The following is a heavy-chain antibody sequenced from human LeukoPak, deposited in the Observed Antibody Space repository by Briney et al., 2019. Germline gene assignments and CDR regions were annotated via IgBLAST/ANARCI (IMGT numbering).Heavy chain of an antibody. CDR2: IYYSGST. Sequence: PSETLSLTCTVSGGSISSYYWSWIRQSPGKGLEWIGYIYYSGSTDYNPSLKSRVTISVDTSKNQFSLKLSSVTAADTAVYYCAREWQQLEVFDIWGQGTMVTVSS. D-gene: IGHD6-13*01. V-gene: IGHV4-59*01. CDR1: GGSISSYY. CDR3: AREWQQLEVFDI. J-gene: IGHJ3*02.